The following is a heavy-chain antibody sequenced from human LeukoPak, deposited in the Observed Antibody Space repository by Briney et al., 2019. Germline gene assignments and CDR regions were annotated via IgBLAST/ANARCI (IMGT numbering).Heavy chain of an antibody. CDR3: ARAEGELGLDY. CDR1: GGSFSGDY. V-gene: IGHV4-34*01. CDR2: INHSGST. J-gene: IGHJ4*02. Sequence: PSETLSLTCAVYGGSFSGDYWSWIRQPPGKGLEWIGEINHSGSTNYNPSLKSRVTISVDTSKNQFSLKLSSVTAADTAVYYCARAEGELGLDYWGQGTLVTVSS. D-gene: IGHD3-16*01.